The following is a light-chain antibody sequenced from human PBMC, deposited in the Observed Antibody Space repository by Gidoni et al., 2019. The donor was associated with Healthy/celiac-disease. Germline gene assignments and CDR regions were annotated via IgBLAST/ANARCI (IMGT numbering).Light chain of an antibody. J-gene: IGLJ3*02. CDR2: EVS. V-gene: IGLV2-14*01. CDR3: SSYTSSSFWV. Sequence: QSALTQPASVSRSPGQSITISCTGTSSDVGGYNYVSWYQQNPGKAPKLMIYEVSNRPSGVSNRFSGAKSGNTASLTISGLQAEDEADYYCSSYTSSSFWVFGGGTKLTVL. CDR1: SSDVGGYNY.